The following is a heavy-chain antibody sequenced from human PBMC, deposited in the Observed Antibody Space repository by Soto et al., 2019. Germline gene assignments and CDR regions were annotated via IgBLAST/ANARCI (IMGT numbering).Heavy chain of an antibody. CDR3: ARGVAVAGHAYYFYGMDV. CDR1: GFTFSSYA. D-gene: IGHD6-19*01. J-gene: IGHJ6*02. Sequence: QVQLVESGGGVVQPGRSLRLSCAASGFTFSSYAMHWVRQAPGKGLEWVAVMSYDGSNKYHAGSVKGRFTISRDNSKNKLSMQMNSLRAEDTAVYYCARGVAVAGHAYYFYGMDVWGLGTTVTVYS. CDR2: MSYDGSNK. V-gene: IGHV3-30-3*01.